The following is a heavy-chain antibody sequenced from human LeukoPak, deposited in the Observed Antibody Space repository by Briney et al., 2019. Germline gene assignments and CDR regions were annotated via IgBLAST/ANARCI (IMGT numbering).Heavy chain of an antibody. CDR2: IYTSGST. D-gene: IGHD3-10*01. J-gene: IGHJ4*02. CDR1: GGSISSYY. CDR3: ARENYYGSGSFDY. V-gene: IGHV4-4*07. Sequence: SETLSLTCTVSGGSISSYYWSWIRQPAGKGLEWIGRIYTSGSTNYNPSLKSRVTMSVDTSKNQFSLQLNSVTPGDTAVYYCARENYYGSGSFDYWGQGIPVTVSS.